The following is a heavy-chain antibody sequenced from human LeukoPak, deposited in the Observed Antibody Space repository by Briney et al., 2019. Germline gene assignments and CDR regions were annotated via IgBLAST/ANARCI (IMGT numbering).Heavy chain of an antibody. Sequence: ASVKVSCKASAYTFTSYDINWVRQATGQGLEWMGSMNTNSGNTGYAQKCQDRVTMTRNTSISRAYMELSSLRSEDTAVYYCARGPKKSGPWPYYYYYMDVWGKGTTVTVSS. CDR1: AYTFTSYD. D-gene: IGHD2-15*01. J-gene: IGHJ6*03. CDR3: ARGPKKSGPWPYYYYYMDV. CDR2: MNTNSGNT. V-gene: IGHV1-8*01.